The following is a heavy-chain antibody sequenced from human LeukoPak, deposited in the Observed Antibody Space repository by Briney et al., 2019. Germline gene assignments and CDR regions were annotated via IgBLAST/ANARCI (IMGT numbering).Heavy chain of an antibody. CDR2: ISYSGGT. V-gene: IGHV4-59*08. Sequence: PSETLSLTCTVSGGSITNYYWSWIRQPPGKGLEWIGYISYSGGTHYNPSLKSRVTISRDTSKNQYSLNLKSVTAADTAVYYCASNMVRGIIKINYYYMDVWGKGTTVTVSS. J-gene: IGHJ6*03. CDR1: GGSITNYY. D-gene: IGHD3-10*01. CDR3: ASNMVRGIIKINYYYMDV.